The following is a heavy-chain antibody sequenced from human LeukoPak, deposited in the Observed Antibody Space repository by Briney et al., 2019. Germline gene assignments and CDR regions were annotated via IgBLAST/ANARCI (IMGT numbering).Heavy chain of an antibody. CDR2: INPNSGGT. V-gene: IGHV1-2*02. D-gene: IGHD4-17*01. J-gene: IGHJ5*02. CDR3: AREYGDYGNWFDP. Sequence: ASVKVSCKASGYTFTGYYMHWVRRAPGQGLEWMGWINPNSGGTNYAQKFQGRVTMTRDTSISTAYMEVSRLRSDDTAVYYCAREYGDYGNWFDPWGQGTLVTVSS. CDR1: GYTFTGYY.